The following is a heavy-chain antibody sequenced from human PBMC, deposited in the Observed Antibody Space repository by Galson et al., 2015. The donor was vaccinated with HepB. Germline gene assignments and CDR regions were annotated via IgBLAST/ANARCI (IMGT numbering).Heavy chain of an antibody. D-gene: IGHD3-10*01. CDR2: IWYDGSNK. Sequence: SLRLSCAASGFTFSSYGMHWVRQAPGKGLEWVAVIWYDGSNKYHADSVKGRFTISRDNSKNALYLQMNSLRAEDTALYYCAKDRGSKTYYGADYWGQGTLVTVSS. CDR1: GFTFSSYG. CDR3: AKDRGSKTYYGADY. J-gene: IGHJ4*02. V-gene: IGHV3-33*06.